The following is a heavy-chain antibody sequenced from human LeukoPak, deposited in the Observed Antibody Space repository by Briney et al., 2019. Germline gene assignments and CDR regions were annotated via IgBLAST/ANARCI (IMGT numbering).Heavy chain of an antibody. V-gene: IGHV3-21*01. CDR2: ISGSSRHI. Sequence: GGSLRLSCAASGFAFSDYTMNWVRQAPGKGLEYVSSISGSSRHIYYADSVKGRFTISRDNTKSSLYLQMNSLRVEDMAVYYCARGYCGGDCYGDWGQGTLVTVSS. J-gene: IGHJ1*01. CDR3: ARGYCGGDCYGD. CDR1: GFAFSDYT. D-gene: IGHD2-21*02.